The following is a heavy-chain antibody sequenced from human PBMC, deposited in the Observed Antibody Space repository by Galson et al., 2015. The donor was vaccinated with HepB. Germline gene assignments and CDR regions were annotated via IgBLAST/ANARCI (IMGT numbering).Heavy chain of an antibody. CDR1: GYTFTGYY. CDR2: INPNNGGT. D-gene: IGHD6-13*01. J-gene: IGHJ6*02. V-gene: IGHV1-2*04. Sequence: SCKASGYTFTGYYIHWVRQAPGQGLEWMGWINPNNGGTNYAQKFQGWVTMTRDTSISTAYMELSRLRSDDTAVYYCARDRLSSSSYYYYGTDVWGQGTTVTVSS. CDR3: ARDRLSSSSYYYYGTDV.